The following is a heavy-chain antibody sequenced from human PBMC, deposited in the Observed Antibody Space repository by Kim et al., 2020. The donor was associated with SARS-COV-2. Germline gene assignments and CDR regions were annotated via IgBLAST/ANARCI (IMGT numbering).Heavy chain of an antibody. Sequence: ASVKVSCKASGYTFTSYGISWVRQAPGQGLEWMGWISAYNGNTNYAQKLQGRVTMTTDTSTSTAYMELRSLRSDDTAVYYCARDRFPRTSRNSGYSYDNWFDPWGQGTLVTVSS. CDR2: ISAYNGNT. D-gene: IGHD5-18*01. CDR3: ARDRFPRTSRNSGYSYDNWFDP. V-gene: IGHV1-18*01. CDR1: GYTFTSYG. J-gene: IGHJ5*02.